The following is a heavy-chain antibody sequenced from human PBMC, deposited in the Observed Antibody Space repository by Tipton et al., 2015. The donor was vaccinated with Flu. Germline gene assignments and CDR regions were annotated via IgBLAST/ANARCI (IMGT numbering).Heavy chain of an antibody. Sequence: QVQLVQSGAEVKKPGASVKVSCKASGYTFTGYYMHWVRQAPGQGLEWMGWINPNSGGTNYAQKFQGWVTMTRDTSISTAYMELSRLRSDDTALYYCARAGGSSGWYSGSDAFDNWRQGTLVTVSS. CDR3: ARAGGSSGWYSGSDAFDN. CDR2: INPNSGGT. CDR1: GYTFTGYY. V-gene: IGHV1-2*04. J-gene: IGHJ3*02. D-gene: IGHD6-19*01.